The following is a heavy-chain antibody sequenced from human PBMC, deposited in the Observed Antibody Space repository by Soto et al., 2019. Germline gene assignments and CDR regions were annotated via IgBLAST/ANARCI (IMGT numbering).Heavy chain of an antibody. J-gene: IGHJ4*02. V-gene: IGHV3-30-3*01. CDR3: ARERYCSSTSCYVMGNFDY. Sequence: QVQLVESGGGVVQPGRSLRLSCAASGFTFSSYAMHWVRQAPGKGLEWVAVISYDGSNKYYADSVKGRFTISRDKSKNTLYLQMNSLRAEDTGVYYCARERYCSSTSCYVMGNFDYWGQGTLVTVSS. CDR1: GFTFSSYA. D-gene: IGHD2-2*01. CDR2: ISYDGSNK.